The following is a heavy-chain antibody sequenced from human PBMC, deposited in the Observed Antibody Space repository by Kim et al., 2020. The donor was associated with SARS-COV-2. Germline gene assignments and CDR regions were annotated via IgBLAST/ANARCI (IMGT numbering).Heavy chain of an antibody. Sequence: SETLSHTCSVSGGSITSVGHYWSWIRQLPGKGLEWIAYIYYSGSTYSHPSLKSRLSISRDTSNNRFSLTLTSVTAADTALYYSARSAGRYLGALDSFNV. J-gene: IGHJ3*01. V-gene: IGHV4-31*03. CDR3: ARSAGRYLGALDSFNV. D-gene: IGHD2-21*01. CDR2: IYYSGST. CDR1: GGSITSVGHY.